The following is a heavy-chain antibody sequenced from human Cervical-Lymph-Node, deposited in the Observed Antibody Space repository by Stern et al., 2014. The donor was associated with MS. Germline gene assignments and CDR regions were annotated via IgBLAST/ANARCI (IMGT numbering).Heavy chain of an antibody. V-gene: IGHV1-58*02. CDR1: GFTFTSSA. CDR3: ASSTLVVADDAFDI. J-gene: IGHJ3*02. D-gene: IGHD3-22*01. CDR2: IGGGSGDT. Sequence: QLVQSGPEVKKPGTSVKVSCKASGFTFTSSAMQWVRQARGQRLEWIGWIGGGSGDTSYAQKFQERVSITRDMSTSTAYMELSSLRSEDTAVYYCASSTLVVADDAFDIWGQGTMVTVSS.